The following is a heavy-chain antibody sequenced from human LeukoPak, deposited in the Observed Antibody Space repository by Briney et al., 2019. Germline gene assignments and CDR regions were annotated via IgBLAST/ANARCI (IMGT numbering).Heavy chain of an antibody. CDR3: THTVDYGGNPNDY. CDR1: GSSLRSGVGG. V-gene: IGHV2-5*01. D-gene: IGHD4-23*01. Sequence: KVSGPTLVHPTPPLTLTCTFSGSSLRSGVGGVGWIRQPPGKALEWLALIYWNDDKRYSPALKNRLTITKDTSANQVVLTLTNMEPVDTATYYCTHTVDYGGNPNDYWGQGTLVTVSS. CDR2: IYWNDDK. J-gene: IGHJ4*02.